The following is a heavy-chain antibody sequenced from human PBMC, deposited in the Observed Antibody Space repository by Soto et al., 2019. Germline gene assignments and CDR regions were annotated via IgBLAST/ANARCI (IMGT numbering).Heavy chain of an antibody. CDR3: ARDRYAYGSGSTIDY. J-gene: IGHJ4*02. D-gene: IGHD3-10*01. Sequence: QVQLVQSGAEVKKPGSSVKVSCKASGGTFSSFPVGWGRQAPGQGLEWMGRIVPILGVPNYAQRFQGRVTLTADKGTDTVHMELTSLRSEDTAVYYCARDRYAYGSGSTIDYWGQGTLITVSA. V-gene: IGHV1-69*04. CDR1: GGTFSSFP. CDR2: IVPILGVP.